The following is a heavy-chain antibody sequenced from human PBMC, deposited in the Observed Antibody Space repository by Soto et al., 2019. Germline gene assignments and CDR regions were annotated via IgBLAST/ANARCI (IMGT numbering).Heavy chain of an antibody. CDR2: MLYSGLT. J-gene: IGHJ6*02. V-gene: IGHV4-39*01. CDR3: APLSVSLSGPYGIHV. Sequence: NPSETLSLTCSVSGYSVSSSDYYWAWIRQPPGKGLEWTGSMLYSGLTYYNPSLKSRVTLSVDTSKNQFSVRLNSVTASDTAVYYCAPLSVSLSGPYGIHVWGQGTTVTVSS. D-gene: IGHD2-15*01. CDR1: GYSVSSSDYY.